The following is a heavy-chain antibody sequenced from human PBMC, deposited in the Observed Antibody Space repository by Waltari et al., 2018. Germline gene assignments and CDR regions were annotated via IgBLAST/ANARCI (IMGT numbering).Heavy chain of an antibody. J-gene: IGHJ4*02. D-gene: IGHD2-21*01. CDR3: ARDRPNPGDLGFDY. Sequence: QVQLVQSGAEVKKPGSSVKVSCKASGGTFSSYAISWVRQAPGQGLEWMGGISPILGIANYAQKFQGRVTITADKSTSTAYMELSSLRAEDTAVYYCARDRPNPGDLGFDYWGQGTLVTVSS. CDR2: ISPILGIA. V-gene: IGHV1-69*10. CDR1: GGTFSSYA.